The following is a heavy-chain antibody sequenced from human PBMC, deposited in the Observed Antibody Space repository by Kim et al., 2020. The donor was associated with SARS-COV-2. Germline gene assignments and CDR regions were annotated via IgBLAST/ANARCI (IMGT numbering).Heavy chain of an antibody. J-gene: IGHJ4*02. V-gene: IGHV3-73*01. CDR3: TRPDLTYYYDSSGYYTDY. CDR2: IRSKANSYAT. D-gene: IGHD3-22*01. Sequence: GGSLRLSCAASGFTFSGSAMHWVRQASGKGLEWVGRIRSKANSYATAYAASVKGRFTISRDDSKNTAYLQMNSLKTEDTAVYYCTRPDLTYYYDSSGYYTDYWGQGTLVTVSS. CDR1: GFTFSGSA.